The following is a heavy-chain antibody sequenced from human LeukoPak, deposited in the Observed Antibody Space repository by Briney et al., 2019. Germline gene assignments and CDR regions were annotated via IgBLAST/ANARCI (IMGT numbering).Heavy chain of an antibody. CDR2: IRSKTYGVAI. Sequence: GGSLRLSCTTSGFIFGDYAMSWFRQAPGKGLEWVGFIRSKTYGVAIEYSASVKGRFTISRDDSKSIAYLQMNSLKTEDTAVYYCARDQLGGDPDDYYYYYMDVWGKGTTVIVSS. CDR3: ARDQLGGDPDDYYYYYMDV. V-gene: IGHV3-49*03. CDR1: GFIFGDYA. D-gene: IGHD4-17*01. J-gene: IGHJ6*03.